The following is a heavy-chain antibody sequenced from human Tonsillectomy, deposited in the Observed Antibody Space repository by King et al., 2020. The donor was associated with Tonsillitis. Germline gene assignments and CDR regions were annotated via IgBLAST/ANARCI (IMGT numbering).Heavy chain of an antibody. CDR2: IHHSGST. V-gene: IGHV4-59*08. J-gene: IGHJ4*02. D-gene: IGHD3/OR15-3a*01. CDR3: ARGEDFWTGSLDY. Sequence: QLQESGPGLVKPSETLSLTCTVSGDSISSYYWSWIRQPPGKGLEWIGYIHHSGSTNAYPSLKSRVTMLVDTSKNQFSLKLSYVTAADTAVYYCARGEDFWTGSLDYWGQGTLVTVSS. CDR1: GDSISSYY.